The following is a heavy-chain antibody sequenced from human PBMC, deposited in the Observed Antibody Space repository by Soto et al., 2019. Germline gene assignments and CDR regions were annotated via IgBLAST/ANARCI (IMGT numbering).Heavy chain of an antibody. J-gene: IGHJ4*02. D-gene: IGHD3-22*01. Sequence: EVQLLESGGGLVLPGGSLRLSCAASGFTFSNSAINWVRQAPGKGLEWVSTISASGGSTYYADSVKGRFTISRDNSKNTLDLQMNSLRAEDTAVYYCAKDESTGYFDTGKYWGQGTLVTVSS. CDR1: GFTFSNSA. V-gene: IGHV3-23*01. CDR2: ISASGGST. CDR3: AKDESTGYFDTGKY.